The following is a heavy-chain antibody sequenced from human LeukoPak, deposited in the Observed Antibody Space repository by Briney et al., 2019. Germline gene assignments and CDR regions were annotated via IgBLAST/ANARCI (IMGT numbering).Heavy chain of an antibody. CDR3: ARDCSSTSCYVFWQPGYGMDV. CDR1: GFTFSDYY. Sequence: GGSLRLSCAASGFTFSDYYMSWIRQAPGKGLEWVSHISSSRSYTNYADSVKGRFTISRDNAKNSLYLQMNSLRAEDTAVYYCARDCSSTSCYVFWQPGYGMDVWGQGTTVTVSS. CDR2: ISSSRSYT. D-gene: IGHD2-2*01. J-gene: IGHJ6*02. V-gene: IGHV3-11*06.